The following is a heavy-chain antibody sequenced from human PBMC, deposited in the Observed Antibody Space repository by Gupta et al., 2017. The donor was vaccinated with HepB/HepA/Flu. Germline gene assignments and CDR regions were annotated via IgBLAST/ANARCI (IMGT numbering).Heavy chain of an antibody. CDR1: GFTFSVAW. V-gene: IGHV3-15*05. Sequence: EVHLVESGGGLVKPGGSLRLSCAASGFTFSVAWMSWVRQAPGKGLDGFGGIKSKPSGETTASVAPWKGRFPSSRNDQKNPVYWKIKSLKPEEQALYYCIIDMAEIMPNPITSWGKGTLVT. CDR3: IIDMAEIMPNPITS. J-gene: IGHJ4*02. D-gene: IGHD5-24*01. CDR2: IKSKPSGETT.